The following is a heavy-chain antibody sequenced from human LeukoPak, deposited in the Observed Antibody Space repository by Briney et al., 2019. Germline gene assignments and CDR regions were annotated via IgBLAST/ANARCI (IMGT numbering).Heavy chain of an antibody. D-gene: IGHD7-27*01. Sequence: SVKVSCKASGGTFSSYAISWVRQAPGQGLEWMGGIIPIFGTANYAQKFQGRVTITTDESTSTAYMELSSLRSEDTAVYHCARTGGNWDDAFDIWGQGTMVTVSS. J-gene: IGHJ3*02. CDR1: GGTFSSYA. CDR2: IIPIFGTA. V-gene: IGHV1-69*05. CDR3: ARTGGNWDDAFDI.